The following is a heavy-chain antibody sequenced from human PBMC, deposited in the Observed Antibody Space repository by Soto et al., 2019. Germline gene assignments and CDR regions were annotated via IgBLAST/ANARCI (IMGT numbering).Heavy chain of an antibody. V-gene: IGHV1-18*01. CDR3: ARDYGDYVDYYYYGMDV. CDR1: GYTFTSYG. Sequence: ASVKVSCKASGYTFTSYGISWVRQAPGQGLEWMGWISAYNGNTNYAQKLQGRVTMTTDTSTSTAYMELRSLRSDDTAVYYCARDYGDYVDYYYYGMDVWGQGTTVTVSS. D-gene: IGHD4-17*01. J-gene: IGHJ6*02. CDR2: ISAYNGNT.